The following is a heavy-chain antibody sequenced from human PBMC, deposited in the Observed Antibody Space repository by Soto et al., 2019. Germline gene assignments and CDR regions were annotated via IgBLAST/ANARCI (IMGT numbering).Heavy chain of an antibody. CDR3: ARGSYGYSIYHPFDY. CDR1: GGSISSGGHY. D-gene: IGHD5-18*01. CDR2: IYYSGST. V-gene: IGHV4-31*03. J-gene: IGHJ4*02. Sequence: SETLSLTCTVSGGSISSGGHYWSWIRQHPGKGLEWIGYIYYSGSTYYNPSLKSRITISVDTSKNQFSLKLSSVTAADTAVYYCARGSYGYSIYHPFDYWGQGTLVTVSS.